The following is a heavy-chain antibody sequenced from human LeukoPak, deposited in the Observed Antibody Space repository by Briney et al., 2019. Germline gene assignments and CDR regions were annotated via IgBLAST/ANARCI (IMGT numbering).Heavy chain of an antibody. CDR2: ISAYNGNT. V-gene: IGHV1-18*01. Sequence: ASVKVSCKASGYTFTSYGISWVRQAPGQGLEWMGWISAYNGNTNYAQKLQGRVTMTTDTSTSTAYMELRSLRSDDTAVYYCARDLNLHNSTMKTGDYWGQGTLVTVSS. D-gene: IGHD2/OR15-2a*01. CDR1: GYTFTSYG. J-gene: IGHJ4*02. CDR3: ARDLNLHNSTMKTGDY.